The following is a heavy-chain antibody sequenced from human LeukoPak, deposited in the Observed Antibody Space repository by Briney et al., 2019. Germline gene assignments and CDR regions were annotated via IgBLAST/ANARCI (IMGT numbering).Heavy chain of an antibody. CDR3: AREGYYDRSGYREY. V-gene: IGHV4-61*02. J-gene: IGHJ4*02. Sequence: PSETLSLTCTVSGGSISSGSYYWSWIRQPAGKGLEWIGRIYTTGSTNYNPSFKSRVTISVDTSKNQFSLKLSSVTAADTAVYYCAREGYYDRSGYREYWGQGTLVTVSS. D-gene: IGHD3-22*01. CDR2: IYTTGST. CDR1: GGSISSGSYY.